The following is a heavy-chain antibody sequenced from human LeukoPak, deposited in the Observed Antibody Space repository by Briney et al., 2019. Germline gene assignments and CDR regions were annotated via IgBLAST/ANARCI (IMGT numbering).Heavy chain of an antibody. CDR2: ISSSGSTI. J-gene: IGHJ4*02. CDR3: ARGRLWVDY. V-gene: IGHV3-48*03. CDR1: GFTFSSYE. D-gene: IGHD5-18*01. Sequence: QPGGSLRLSCAASGFTFSSYEMKWVRQAPGKGLEWVSYISSSGSTIYYADSVKGRFTISRDDAKNSLYLQMNSLRAEDTAVYYCARGRLWVDYWGQGTLVTVSS.